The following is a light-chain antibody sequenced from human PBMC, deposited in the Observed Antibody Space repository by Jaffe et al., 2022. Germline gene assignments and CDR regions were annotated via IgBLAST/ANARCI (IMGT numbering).Light chain of an antibody. CDR2: GAS. V-gene: IGKV3-20*01. CDR3: QQYSNSLTWT. CDR1: QSVGSSY. Sequence: DIVLTQSPGTLSLSPGERATLSCRASQSVGSSYLAWYQQKPGQAPRLLIYGASIRATGIPDRFSGSGSGTDFTLTISRLEPEDSAMYYCQQYSNSLTWTFGQGTKVEF. J-gene: IGKJ1*01.